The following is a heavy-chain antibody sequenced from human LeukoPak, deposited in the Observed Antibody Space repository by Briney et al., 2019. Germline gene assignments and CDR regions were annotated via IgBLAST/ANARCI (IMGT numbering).Heavy chain of an antibody. CDR1: GYSISSGYY. CDR3: AGAAVIYVFDY. Sequence: SETLSLTCTVSGYSISSGYYWGWIRQPPGKGLEWIASIYHSGNTYYNPSLKSRVTISVDTSKNQFSLKLGSVTAADTAVYYCAGAAVIYVFDYWGQGTLVTVSS. CDR2: IYHSGNT. D-gene: IGHD2-21*01. V-gene: IGHV4-38-2*02. J-gene: IGHJ4*02.